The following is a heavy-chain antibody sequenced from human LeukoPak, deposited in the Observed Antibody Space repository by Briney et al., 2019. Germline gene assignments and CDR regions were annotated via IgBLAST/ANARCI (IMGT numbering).Heavy chain of an antibody. CDR1: AGSVSSGGTY. V-gene: IGHV4-31*03. CDR3: ARDLGVRGMDV. Sequence: SQTLSLTCTVTAGSVSSGGTYWSWIRQHPGKGLEWIGYLYTGTTYYNPSLKSRITISVDTSKTQFSLRLSSVSAADTAIYYCARDLGVRGMDVWGQGTTVTVSS. D-gene: IGHD2-21*01. CDR2: LYTGTT. J-gene: IGHJ6*02.